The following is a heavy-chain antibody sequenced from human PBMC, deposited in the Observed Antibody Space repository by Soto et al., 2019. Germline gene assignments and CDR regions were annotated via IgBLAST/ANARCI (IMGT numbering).Heavy chain of an antibody. D-gene: IGHD3-10*01. V-gene: IGHV4-34*01. CDR1: GGSFSGYY. J-gene: IGHJ5*02. CDR2: INHSGST. CDR3: ARGKGLWFGDKAWFDP. Sequence: QVQLQQWGAGLLKPSETLSLTCAVYGGSFSGYYWSWIRQPPGKGLEWLGEINHSGSTNYNPSLKRRVTISVDTSKNQFSLKLSSVTAADTAVYYCARGKGLWFGDKAWFDPWGQGTLVTVSS.